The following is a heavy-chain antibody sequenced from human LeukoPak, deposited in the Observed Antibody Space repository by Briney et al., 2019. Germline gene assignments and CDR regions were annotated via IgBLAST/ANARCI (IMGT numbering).Heavy chain of an antibody. D-gene: IGHD3-16*01. CDR2: IKPNSGNT. Sequence: SEKVSCKASGYSFSRYDIIWVGQAAGHAPEGTGWIKPNSGNTAYAQNFQGRVIMTRNTSISPASMEFSTLIFEDPAVFYCVILRSRGGGGSSYFDSWGQGTLVTVS. CDR3: VILRSRGGGGSSYFDS. J-gene: IGHJ4*02. CDR1: GYSFSRYD. V-gene: IGHV1-8*01.